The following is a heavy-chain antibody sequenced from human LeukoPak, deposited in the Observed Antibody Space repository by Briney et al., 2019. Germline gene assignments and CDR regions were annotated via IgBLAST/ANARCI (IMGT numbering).Heavy chain of an antibody. Sequence: PGGSLRLSCAASGFTFSNYWMSWVRQAPGKGLEWVADIKEDGSETYYVDSVKDRFTISRDNAENSLYLQMSSLRAEDTAVYYCARRYYDILTGYPPYYFDYWGQGTLVTVSS. V-gene: IGHV3-7*03. D-gene: IGHD3-9*01. CDR3: ARRYYDILTGYPPYYFDY. J-gene: IGHJ4*02. CDR1: GFTFSNYW. CDR2: IKEDGSET.